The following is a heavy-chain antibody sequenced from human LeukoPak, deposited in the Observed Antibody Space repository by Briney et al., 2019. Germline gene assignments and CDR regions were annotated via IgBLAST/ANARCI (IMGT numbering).Heavy chain of an antibody. V-gene: IGHV1-69*13. Sequence: GAPVKVSCKASGGTFSSYAISWVRQAPGQGLEWMGGIIPIFGTANYAQKFQGRVTITADESTSTAYMELSSLRSEDTAVYYCARRTAMDSYFDYWGQGTLVTVSS. J-gene: IGHJ4*02. D-gene: IGHD5-18*01. CDR2: IIPIFGTA. CDR3: ARRTAMDSYFDY. CDR1: GGTFSSYA.